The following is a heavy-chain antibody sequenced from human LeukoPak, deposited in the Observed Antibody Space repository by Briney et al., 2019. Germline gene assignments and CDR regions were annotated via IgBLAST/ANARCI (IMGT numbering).Heavy chain of an antibody. D-gene: IGHD2-15*01. J-gene: IGHJ6*02. CDR3: ARDQPEYCSGGSCPMDV. CDR2: IYHSGST. CDR1: GYSISSGYY. V-gene: IGHV4-38-2*02. Sequence: SQTLSLTCTVSGYSISSGYYWGWIRQPPGKGLEWIGSIYHSGSTYYNPSLKSRVTISVDTSKNQFSLKLSSVTAADTAVYYCARDQPEYCSGGSCPMDVWGQGTTVTVSS.